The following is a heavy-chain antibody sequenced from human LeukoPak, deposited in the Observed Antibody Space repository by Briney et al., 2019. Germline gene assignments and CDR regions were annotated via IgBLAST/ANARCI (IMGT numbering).Heavy chain of an antibody. CDR1: GFIFDNYA. CDR3: ARESETSGWYDY. Sequence: GGSLRLSCAAPGFIFDNYAIHWVRQAPGKGLEWVSHISGDGGSTFYADSVRGRFTISRDNTRKSQSLQMSSLRSEDTALYYCARESETSGWYDYWGQGTLVTVSS. J-gene: IGHJ4*02. CDR2: ISGDGGST. V-gene: IGHV3-43*02. D-gene: IGHD6-19*01.